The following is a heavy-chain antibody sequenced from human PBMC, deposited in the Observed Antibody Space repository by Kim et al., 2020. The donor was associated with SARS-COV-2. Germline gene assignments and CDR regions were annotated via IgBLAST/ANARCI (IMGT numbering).Heavy chain of an antibody. Sequence: GGSLRLSCAASGFTFSNAWMSWVRQAPGKGPEWVGRIKSKTDGGTTNYAAPVKGRFTISRDDSKNTLYLQINSLKTEDTAVYYCTTLLRYFDWLAVKYYYYGMDVWGQGTTVTVSS. CDR3: TTLLRYFDWLAVKYYYYGMDV. CDR1: GFTFSNAW. J-gene: IGHJ6*02. D-gene: IGHD3-9*01. V-gene: IGHV3-15*01. CDR2: IKSKTDGGTT.